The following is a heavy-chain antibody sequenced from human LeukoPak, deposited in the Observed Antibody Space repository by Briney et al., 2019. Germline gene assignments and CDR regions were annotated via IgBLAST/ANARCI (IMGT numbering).Heavy chain of an antibody. Sequence: GGSLRLSCAASGFIFDDHGMHWVRQAPGKGLEWVSGISWSSGIIGYADSVKGRFTISRDNAKNSLYLQMESLRAEDTAVYYCAKDTGSPADAITMEDNAFDIWGQGTMVTVSS. J-gene: IGHJ3*02. D-gene: IGHD3-3*01. CDR3: AKDTGSPADAITMEDNAFDI. CDR1: GFIFDDHG. V-gene: IGHV3-9*01. CDR2: ISWSSGII.